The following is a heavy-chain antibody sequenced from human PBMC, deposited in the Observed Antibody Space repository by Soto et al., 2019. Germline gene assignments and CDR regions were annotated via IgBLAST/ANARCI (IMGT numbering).Heavy chain of an antibody. CDR1: GYTFTGYY. J-gene: IGHJ4*02. CDR2: INPNSGGT. D-gene: IGHD2-15*01. Sequence: GASVKVSCKASGYTFTGYYMHWVRQAPGQGLEWMGWINPNSGGTNYAQKFQGWVTMTRDTSISTAYMELSRLRSDDTAVYYCARGRIADIVVVVAAIPLDYWGQGTLVTVS. CDR3: ARGRIADIVVVVAAIPLDY. V-gene: IGHV1-2*04.